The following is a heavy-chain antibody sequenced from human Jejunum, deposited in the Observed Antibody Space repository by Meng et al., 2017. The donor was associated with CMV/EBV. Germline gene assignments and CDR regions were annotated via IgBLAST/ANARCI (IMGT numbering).Heavy chain of an antibody. D-gene: IGHD1-26*01. CDR2: INRDGSST. J-gene: IGHJ4*02. CDR3: ARERVSGSYLDNY. CDR1: GFDFSVHW. V-gene: IGHV3-74*01. Sequence: LVESGGCLVMVGGSHSLFSAPCGFDFSVHWMNVVRQGQGKGWVGVSRINRDGSSTSDADSVKGRFTISRDNAKNKLYLQMNSLRVEETAVYYCARERVSGSYLDNYWGQGTLVTVSS.